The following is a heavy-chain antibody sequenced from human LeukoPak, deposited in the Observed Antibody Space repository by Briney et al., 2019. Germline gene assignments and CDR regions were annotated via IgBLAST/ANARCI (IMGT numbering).Heavy chain of an antibody. J-gene: IGHJ6*03. CDR2: IIPIFGTA. CDR1: GGTFSSYA. Sequence: SVKVSCKASGGTFSSYAISWVRQAPGQGLEWMGRIIPIFGTANYAQKFQGRVTITTDESTSTAYMKLSSLRSEDTAVYYCAREVRGYSYGYYYMDVWGKGTTVTVSS. V-gene: IGHV1-69*05. CDR3: AREVRGYSYGYYYMDV. D-gene: IGHD5-18*01.